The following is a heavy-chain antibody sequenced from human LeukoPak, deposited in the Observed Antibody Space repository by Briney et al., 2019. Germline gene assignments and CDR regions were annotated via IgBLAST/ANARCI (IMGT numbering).Heavy chain of an antibody. D-gene: IGHD3-10*01. CDR1: GFTFSDYN. J-gene: IGHJ4*02. Sequence: GGSLRLSCAASGFTFSDYNMNWLRQAPGKGLEWVAVIFYDGSNKYYADSVKGRFTISRDNGKNSLYLQVNSLRVEDTAVYYCAKLAKYFYGSETFYFFEHWGQGTPVTASS. V-gene: IGHV3-33*03. CDR3: AKLAKYFYGSETFYFFEH. CDR2: IFYDGSNK.